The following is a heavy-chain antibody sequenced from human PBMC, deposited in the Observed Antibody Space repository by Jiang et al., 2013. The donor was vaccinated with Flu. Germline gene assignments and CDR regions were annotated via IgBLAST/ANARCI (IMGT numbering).Heavy chain of an antibody. V-gene: IGHV4-39*07. Sequence: GLVKPRRPCPXPCTVSGDSITTVISGGAGSASPQEGTGVDCQHQLQWPNLLQPSLKSRVTMSVDTSKTQFSLKLSSVTAADTAVYYCARTGFYYDSSSYDSADVFDIWGQGTMVTVSS. CDR3: ARTGFYYDSSSYDSADVFDI. D-gene: IGHD3-22*01. J-gene: IGHJ3*02. CDR2: QLQWPN. CDR1: GDSITTVISG.